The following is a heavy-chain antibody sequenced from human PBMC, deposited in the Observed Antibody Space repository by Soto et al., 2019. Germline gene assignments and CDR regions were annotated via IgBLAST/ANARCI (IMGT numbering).Heavy chain of an antibody. V-gene: IGHV1-2*06. J-gene: IGHJ5*02. CDR3: ARGGRISRFGVRYWLDP. CDR2: IIPDSGAT. CDR1: GYTFTAYY. Sequence: QVQLLQSGTEVKKPGASVKVSSKASGYTFTAYYIHWVRQAPGQGLAWMGRIIPDSGATKYTQKLQGRVTIPGEASINTAFLEVGRLRFDATAVYFCARGGRISRFGVRYWLDPWGQGTLVTVSS. D-gene: IGHD3-3*01.